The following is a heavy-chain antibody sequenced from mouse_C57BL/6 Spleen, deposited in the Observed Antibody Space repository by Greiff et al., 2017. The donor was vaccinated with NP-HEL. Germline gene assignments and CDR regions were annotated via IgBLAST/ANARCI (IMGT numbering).Heavy chain of an antibody. V-gene: IGHV5-17*01. Sequence: EVQRVESGGGLVKPGGSLKLSCAASGFTFSDYGMHWVRQAPEKGLEWVAYISSGSSAIYYADTVKGRFTISRDNAKNTLFLQMTSLRSEDTAMYYCARRLYDGYYVDAMDYWGQGTSVTVSS. J-gene: IGHJ4*01. CDR1: GFTFSDYG. D-gene: IGHD2-3*01. CDR2: ISSGSSAI. CDR3: ARRLYDGYYVDAMDY.